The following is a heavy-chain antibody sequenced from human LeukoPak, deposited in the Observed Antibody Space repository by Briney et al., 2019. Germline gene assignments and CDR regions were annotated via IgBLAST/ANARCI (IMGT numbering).Heavy chain of an antibody. J-gene: IGHJ4*02. V-gene: IGHV4-4*07. CDR3: ARHLPKWGWDY. Sequence: SETLSLTCTVSGGSISSYYWSWIRQPAGKGLEWIGRIYTSGSSNSNPSLKSRVTISVDTSKNQFSLKLSSVTAADTAVYYCARHLPKWGWDYWGQGTLVTVSS. D-gene: IGHD1-26*01. CDR2: IYTSGSS. CDR1: GGSISSYY.